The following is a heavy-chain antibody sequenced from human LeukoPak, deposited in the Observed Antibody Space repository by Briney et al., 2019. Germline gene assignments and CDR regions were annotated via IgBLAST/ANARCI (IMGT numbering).Heavy chain of an antibody. Sequence: HPGGSLRLSCAASGFTFSSYAMSWVRQAPGKGLEWVSAISGSGGSTYYADSVKGRFTISRDNSKNTLYLQMNSLRAEDTAVYYCAKIPIVVVPAAMEIYYYYGMDVWGQGTTVTVSS. CDR2: ISGSGGST. V-gene: IGHV3-23*01. J-gene: IGHJ6*02. D-gene: IGHD2-2*01. CDR3: AKIPIVVVPAAMEIYYYYGMDV. CDR1: GFTFSSYA.